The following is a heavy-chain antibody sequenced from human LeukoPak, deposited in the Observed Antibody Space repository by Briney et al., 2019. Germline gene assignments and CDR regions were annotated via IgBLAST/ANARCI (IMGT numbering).Heavy chain of an antibody. D-gene: IGHD1-26*01. Sequence: GGSLRLSFAASGFTFSSHWISWVRQAPGKGLEWVSHITASGTAMFYADSVKGRFTISRDNAKNSLYLQMNSLRDEDTAVYYCASSRSYRFDYWGQGTLVTVSS. V-gene: IGHV3-48*02. CDR1: GFTFSSHW. J-gene: IGHJ4*02. CDR3: ASSRSYRFDY. CDR2: ITASGTAM.